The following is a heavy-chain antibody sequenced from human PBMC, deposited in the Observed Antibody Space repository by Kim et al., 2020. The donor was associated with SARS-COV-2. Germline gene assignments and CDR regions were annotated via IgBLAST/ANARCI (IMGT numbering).Heavy chain of an antibody. V-gene: IGHV4-59*01. D-gene: IGHD6-19*01. CDR3: ARDPAGTGGPYFDY. J-gene: IGHJ4*02. Sequence: NPTIKSRVTISVDTSKNQFSLKLSSVTAADTAVYYCARDPAGTGGPYFDYWGQGTLVTVSS.